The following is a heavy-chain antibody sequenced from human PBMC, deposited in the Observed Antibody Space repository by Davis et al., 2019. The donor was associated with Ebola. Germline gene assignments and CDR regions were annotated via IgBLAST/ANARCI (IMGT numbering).Heavy chain of an antibody. J-gene: IGHJ4*02. CDR2: IRSKANSYAT. CDR3: TSSGYSSSWY. D-gene: IGHD6-13*01. Sequence: GGSLRLSCAASGFTFSGSAMHWVRQASGKGLEWVGRIRSKANSYATAYAASVKGRFTISKDDSKNTAYLQMNSLKTEDTAVYYCTSSGYSSSWYWGQGTLVTVSS. CDR1: GFTFSGSA. V-gene: IGHV3-73*01.